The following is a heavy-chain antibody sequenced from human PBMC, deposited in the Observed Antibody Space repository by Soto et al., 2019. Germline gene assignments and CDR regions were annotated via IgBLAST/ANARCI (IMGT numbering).Heavy chain of an antibody. D-gene: IGHD2-2*01. CDR3: ARGRYCSSTSCNTYGMDV. Sequence: QVQLVESGGGVVQPGRSLRLSSAASGFTFSSYGLHWVRQAPGKGLEWVAVIWYDGSNKYYADSVKGRFTISRDNSKNTLYLQMNSLRAEDTAVYYCARGRYCSSTSCNTYGMDVWGHGTTVTVSS. V-gene: IGHV3-33*01. CDR2: IWYDGSNK. CDR1: GFTFSSYG. J-gene: IGHJ6*02.